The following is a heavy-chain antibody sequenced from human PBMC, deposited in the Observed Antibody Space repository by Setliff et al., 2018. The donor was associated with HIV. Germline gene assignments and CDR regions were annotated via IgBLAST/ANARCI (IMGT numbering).Heavy chain of an antibody. Sequence: PGGSLRLSCAASGLTFSNYEMSWVRQAPGKGLEWVSAISGSGGSTYYADSVKGRFTISRDNSKNTLYLQMNSLRAEDTDVYYCAKDPRAAVATICDYWGQGTLVTVSS. CDR1: GLTFSNYE. CDR2: ISGSGGST. CDR3: AKDPRAAVATICDY. V-gene: IGHV3-23*01. J-gene: IGHJ4*02. D-gene: IGHD5-12*01.